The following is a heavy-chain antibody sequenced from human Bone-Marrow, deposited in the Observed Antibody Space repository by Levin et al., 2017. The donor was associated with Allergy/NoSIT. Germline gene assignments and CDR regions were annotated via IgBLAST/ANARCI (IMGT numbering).Heavy chain of an antibody. D-gene: IGHD3-10*01. Sequence: GGSLRLSCAASGFTVSSNYMSWVRQAPGKGLEWVSVIYSGGSTYYADSVKGRFTISRDNSKNTLYLQMNSLRAEDTAVYYCARRVEYSGPDGGLYNWFDPWGQGTLVTVSS. CDR1: GFTVSSNY. V-gene: IGHV3-53*01. CDR2: IYSGGST. CDR3: ARRVEYSGPDGGLYNWFDP. J-gene: IGHJ5*02.